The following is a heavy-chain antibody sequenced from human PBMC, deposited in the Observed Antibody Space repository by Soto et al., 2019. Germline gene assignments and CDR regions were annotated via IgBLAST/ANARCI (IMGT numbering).Heavy chain of an antibody. CDR1: GFTSSNAW. Sequence: GGSLRLSCAASGFTSSNAWMNWVRQAPGKGLEWVGRIKSKTDGGTTDYAAPVKGRFTISRDDSKNTLYLQMNSLKTEDTAVYYCTTEAVGATGGDYWGQGTLVTVSS. CDR2: IKSKTDGGTT. CDR3: TTEAVGATGGDY. D-gene: IGHD1-26*01. V-gene: IGHV3-15*07. J-gene: IGHJ4*02.